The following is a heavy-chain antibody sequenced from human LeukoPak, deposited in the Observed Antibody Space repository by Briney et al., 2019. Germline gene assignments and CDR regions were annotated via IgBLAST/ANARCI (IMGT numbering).Heavy chain of an antibody. V-gene: IGHV3-30*18. CDR2: ISYDGSNK. CDR3: AKHGENYYGSGSYAY. CDR1: GFTFSNYD. Sequence: VPPGRSLILSCAASGFTFSNYDMHWVRPAPGKGLEWVAVISYDGSNKYSADSVKGRFTISRDNSKNTLYLEMNSLGAEDTAVYYCAKHGENYYGSGSYAYWGQGTLVTVSS. J-gene: IGHJ4*02. D-gene: IGHD3-10*01.